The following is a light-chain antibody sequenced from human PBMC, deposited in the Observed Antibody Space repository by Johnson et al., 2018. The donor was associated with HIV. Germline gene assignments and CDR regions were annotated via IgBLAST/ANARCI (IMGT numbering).Light chain of an antibody. V-gene: IGLV1-51*01. J-gene: IGLJ1*01. Sequence: QSVLTQPPSVSAAPGQRVTISCSGSTSNIGNNYASWYQQVPGTAPKLLIYDNHKRPSWIPDRFSGSKSGTSATLGITGLQTGDEADYYCGTWDSSLSAEVFGTGTKVTVL. CDR2: DNH. CDR3: GTWDSSLSAEV. CDR1: TSNIGNNY.